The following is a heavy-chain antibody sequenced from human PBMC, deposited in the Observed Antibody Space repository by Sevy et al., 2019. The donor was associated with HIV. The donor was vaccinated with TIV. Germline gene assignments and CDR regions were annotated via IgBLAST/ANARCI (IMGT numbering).Heavy chain of an antibody. CDR1: GFSFIDCG. Sequence: ASVKVSCKCSGFSFIDCGFSWVRQAPGQGLEWMAWISVYNGNTNYAQKFQGRVAVTVDSTTKTAYMELKSLRSDDTAVYYCARATRDGYNPRPFDYWGQGTLVTVSS. J-gene: IGHJ4*02. V-gene: IGHV1-18*01. CDR3: ARATRDGYNPRPFDY. CDR2: ISVYNGNT. D-gene: IGHD5-12*01.